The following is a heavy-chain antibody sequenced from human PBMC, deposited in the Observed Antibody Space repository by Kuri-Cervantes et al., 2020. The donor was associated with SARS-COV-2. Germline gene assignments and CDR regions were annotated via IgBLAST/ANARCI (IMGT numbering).Heavy chain of an antibody. J-gene: IGHJ6*03. CDR1: GFTFSSYW. CDR3: ARVRNDYYYYYYMDV. V-gene: IGHV3-7*01. Sequence: GESLKISCAASGFTFSSYWMSWVRQAPGKGLEWVANIKQDGSEKYYVDSVKGRFTISRDNAKNSLYLQMNSLRAEDTAVYYCARVRNDYYYYYYMDVWDKGTTVTVSS. CDR2: IKQDGSEK.